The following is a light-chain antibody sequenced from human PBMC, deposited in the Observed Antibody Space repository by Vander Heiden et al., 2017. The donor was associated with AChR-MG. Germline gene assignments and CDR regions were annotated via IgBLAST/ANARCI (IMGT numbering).Light chain of an antibody. CDR2: DAS. CDR1: RAIGIT. V-gene: IGKV1-13*02. Sequence: AIQLTQSPSSVSANVGDRVTISCRASRAIGITLAWYQHKPGTAPKLLMYDASSLQSGVPSRFSGSGSGTDFTLTISSLEPEDFATYYCQQVNIYPRSFGGGTNVEIK. CDR3: QQVNIYPRS. J-gene: IGKJ4*01.